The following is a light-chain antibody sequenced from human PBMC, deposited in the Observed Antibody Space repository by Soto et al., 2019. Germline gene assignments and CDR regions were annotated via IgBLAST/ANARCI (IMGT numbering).Light chain of an antibody. V-gene: IGLV2-14*01. CDR2: GVT. CDR1: SSDVGTFNY. CDR3: SSYTSSSTFVV. J-gene: IGLJ2*01. Sequence: QSALTQPASVSGSPGQSITISCTGTSSDVGTFNYVSWYQQHSGKAPKLMIYGVTNRPSGVSNRFSGSKSDNTASLTISGLQAEDEADYYCSSYTSSSTFVVFGGGTKLTVL.